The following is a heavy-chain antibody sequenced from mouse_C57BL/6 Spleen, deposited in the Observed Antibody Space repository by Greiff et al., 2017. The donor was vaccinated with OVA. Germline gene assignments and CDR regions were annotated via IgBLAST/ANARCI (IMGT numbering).Heavy chain of an antibody. CDR3: ARGGGLLRYFDV. CDR1: GYSITSGYD. J-gene: IGHJ1*03. Sequence: EVQLVESGPGMVKPSQSLSLTCTVTGYSITSGYDWHWIRHFPGNKLEWMGYISYSGSTNYNPSLKSRISITHDTSKNQFFLKLNSVTTEDTATYYCARGGGLLRYFDVWGTGTTVTVSS. V-gene: IGHV3-1*01. D-gene: IGHD1-1*01. CDR2: ISYSGST.